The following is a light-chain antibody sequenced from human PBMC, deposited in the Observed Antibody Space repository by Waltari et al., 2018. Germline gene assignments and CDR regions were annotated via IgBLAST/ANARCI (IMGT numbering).Light chain of an antibody. J-gene: IGKJ1*01. CDR1: QSIRSN. V-gene: IGKV3-15*01. CDR3: QQYDNWLGT. Sequence: EIVMTQSPATLSVFPGERATLSCRASQSIRSNLAWYQHKPGQAPRLLISGASTRATGIPARFSASGSGTEFTLTISSLQSEDFAVYFCQQYDNWLGTFGQGTKVEIK. CDR2: GAS.